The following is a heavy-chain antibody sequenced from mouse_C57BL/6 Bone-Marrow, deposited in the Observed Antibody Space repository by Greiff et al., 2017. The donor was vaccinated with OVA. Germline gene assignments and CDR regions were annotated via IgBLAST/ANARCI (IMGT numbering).Heavy chain of an antibody. V-gene: IGHV1-59*01. CDR2: IDPSDSYT. D-gene: IGHD1-1*01. CDR1: GYTFTSYW. CDR3: ARRPITTVVGDY. Sequence: VQLQQPGAELVRPGTSVKLSCKASGYTFTSYWMHWVKQRPGQGLEWIGVIDPSDSYTNYNQKFKGKATLTVDTSSSTAYMQLSSLTSEDSAVDDCARRPITTVVGDYWGQGTTLTVSS. J-gene: IGHJ2*01.